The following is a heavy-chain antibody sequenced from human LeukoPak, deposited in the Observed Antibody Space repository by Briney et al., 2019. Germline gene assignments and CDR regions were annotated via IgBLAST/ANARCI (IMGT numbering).Heavy chain of an antibody. J-gene: IGHJ4*02. CDR3: ARSRDGYNSKSPFGC. D-gene: IGHD5-24*01. Sequence: PGGSLRLSCAASGFTFSSYAMHWVRRAPGKGLEWVAVISYDGSNKYYADSVKGRFTISRDNSKNTLYLQMNSLRAEDTAVYYCARSRDGYNSKSPFGCWGQGTLVTVSS. CDR1: GFTFSSYA. CDR2: ISYDGSNK. V-gene: IGHV3-30-3*01.